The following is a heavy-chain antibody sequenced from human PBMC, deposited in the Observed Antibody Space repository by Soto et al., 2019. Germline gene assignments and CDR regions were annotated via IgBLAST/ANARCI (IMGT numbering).Heavy chain of an antibody. CDR3: ATYYYGSGSYSTGDAFDI. Sequence: QVQLVQSGAEVKKPGSSVKVSCKASGGTFSSYAISWVRQAPGQGLEWMGGIIPIFGTANYAQKFQGRVTITADESTSTGYMELSSLRSEDTAVYYCATYYYGSGSYSTGDAFDIWGQGTMVTVSS. D-gene: IGHD3-10*01. J-gene: IGHJ3*02. CDR2: IIPIFGTA. CDR1: GGTFSSYA. V-gene: IGHV1-69*01.